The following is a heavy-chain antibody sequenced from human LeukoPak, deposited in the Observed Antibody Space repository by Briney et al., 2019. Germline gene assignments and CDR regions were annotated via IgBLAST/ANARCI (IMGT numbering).Heavy chain of an antibody. CDR1: GYTFTSYY. CDR3: ARMRGDYAYAFDI. CDR2: INPSGGST. V-gene: IGHV1-46*01. D-gene: IGHD4-17*01. J-gene: IGHJ3*02. Sequence: ASVTVSWKASGYTFTSYYMHWVRQAPGQGLEWMGIINPSGGSTSYAQKFQGRVTMTRDTSTSTVYMELSSLRSEDTAVYYCARMRGDYAYAFDIWGQGTMVTVSS.